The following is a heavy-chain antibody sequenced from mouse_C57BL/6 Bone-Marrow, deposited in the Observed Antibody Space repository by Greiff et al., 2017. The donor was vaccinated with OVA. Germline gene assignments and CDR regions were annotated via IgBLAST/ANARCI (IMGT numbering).Heavy chain of an antibody. V-gene: IGHV1-50*01. CDR1: GYTFTSYW. J-gene: IGHJ4*01. CDR3: ARRPFYDGYTGGYAMVY. D-gene: IGHD2-3*01. CDR2: IDPSDSYT. Sequence: VQLQQPGAELVKPGASVKLSCKASGYTFTSYWMQWVKQRPGQGLEWIGEIDPSDSYTNYNQKFKGKATLTVDTSSSTAYMQLSSLTSEDSAVYYCARRPFYDGYTGGYAMVYWGQGTSVTVSS.